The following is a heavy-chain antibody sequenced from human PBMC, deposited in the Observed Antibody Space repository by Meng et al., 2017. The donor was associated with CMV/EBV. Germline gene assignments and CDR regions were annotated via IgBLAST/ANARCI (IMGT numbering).Heavy chain of an antibody. D-gene: IGHD3-22*01. Sequence: GESLKISCAASGFTFSNAWMSWVRQAPGKGLEWVGRIKSKTDGGTTDYAAPVKGRFTISRDDSKNTLYLQMNSLRAEDTAVYYCATTASSGYYYYFNYWGQGTLVTVSS. V-gene: IGHV3-15*01. CDR3: ATTASSGYYYYFNY. CDR2: IKSKTDGGTT. J-gene: IGHJ4*02. CDR1: GFTFSNAW.